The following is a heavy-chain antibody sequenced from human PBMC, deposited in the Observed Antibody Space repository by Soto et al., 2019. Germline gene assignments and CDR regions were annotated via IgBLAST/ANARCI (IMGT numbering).Heavy chain of an antibody. CDR2: IKPDGSEK. CDR1: GFTFNTYW. V-gene: IGHV3-7*05. CDR3: ARDPREYYFDY. J-gene: IGHJ4*02. Sequence: GGSLRLSCAASGFTFNTYWMSWVRQAPGKGLEWVANIKPDGSEKWYVDSVKGRFTISRDNAKNSLYLQMNSLRAEDTAVYYCARDPREYYFDYWGQGTLVTVSS.